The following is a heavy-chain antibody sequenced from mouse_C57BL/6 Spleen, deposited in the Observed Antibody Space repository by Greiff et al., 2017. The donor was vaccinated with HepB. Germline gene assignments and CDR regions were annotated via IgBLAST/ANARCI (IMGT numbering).Heavy chain of an antibody. CDR3: ARSHYYGYYFDY. V-gene: IGHV5-17*01. CDR2: ISSGSSTI. Sequence: EVQLVESGGGLVKPGGSLKLSCAASGFTFSDYGMHWVRQAPEKGLEWVAYISSGSSTIYYAEIVKGRFTISRDNAKNTLFLQMTSLRSEDTAMYSCARSHYYGYYFDYWGQGTTLTVSS. J-gene: IGHJ2*01. D-gene: IGHD1-2*01. CDR1: GFTFSDYG.